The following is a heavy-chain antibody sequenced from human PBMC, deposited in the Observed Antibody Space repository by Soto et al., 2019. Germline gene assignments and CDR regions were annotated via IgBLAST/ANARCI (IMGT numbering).Heavy chain of an antibody. CDR2: INAGNGNT. Sequence: QVQLVQSGAEVKKPGASVKVSCKASGYTFTSYAMHWVRQAPGQRLEWMGWINAGNGNTKYSQKFQGRVTITRDTSASTAYMEVSSLRSEDTAVYYCAREPAAACTLVYWGQGTLVTVSS. D-gene: IGHD6-13*01. J-gene: IGHJ4*02. V-gene: IGHV1-3*01. CDR3: AREPAAACTLVY. CDR1: GYTFTSYA.